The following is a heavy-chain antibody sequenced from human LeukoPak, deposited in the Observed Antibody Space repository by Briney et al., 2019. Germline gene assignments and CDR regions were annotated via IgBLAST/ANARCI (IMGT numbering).Heavy chain of an antibody. V-gene: IGHV3-53*01. CDR3: ARDPHSYSSGWYYFDL. Sequence: GGSLRLSCAASGFTVSSNYLTWVRQAPGKGLEWISVLYSGGNTYYADSVKGRFTISRDNSKNTLYLQMNTLRVEDTAVYYCARDPHSYSSGWYYFDLWGQGTLVAVSS. CDR2: LYSGGNT. D-gene: IGHD6-19*01. J-gene: IGHJ4*02. CDR1: GFTVSSNY.